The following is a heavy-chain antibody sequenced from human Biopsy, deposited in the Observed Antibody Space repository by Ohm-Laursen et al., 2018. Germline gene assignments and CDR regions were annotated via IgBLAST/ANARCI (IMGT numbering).Heavy chain of an antibody. CDR3: ATKLTGYFHH. D-gene: IGHD3-9*01. Sequence: SSVKVSCKPSGGTFSDYAISWLRQAPGQGLEWLGGNIPILGTGNYAQKFQDRVTVAADTSTSTATMELRSLRSDDTAVYYCATKLTGYFHHWGQGTLVIVSS. CDR1: GGTFSDYA. CDR2: NIPILGTG. V-gene: IGHV1-69*06. J-gene: IGHJ1*01.